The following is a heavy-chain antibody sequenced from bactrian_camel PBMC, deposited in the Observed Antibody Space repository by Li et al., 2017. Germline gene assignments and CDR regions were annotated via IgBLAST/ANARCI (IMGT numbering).Heavy chain of an antibody. J-gene: IGHJ6*01. CDR3: AAEINPRGVPDFGY. D-gene: IGHD1*01. V-gene: IGHV3S44*01. Sequence: VQLVESGGGLVHPGGSLRLSCAASGFTFSTYDMTWVRQAPGKGLEWVSAINVADGKTPYADSVKGRFTISKDDAKNTLFLRMNGLKPEDTAVYYCAAEINPRGVPDFGYWGQGTQVTVS. CDR1: GFTFSTYD. CDR2: INVADGKT.